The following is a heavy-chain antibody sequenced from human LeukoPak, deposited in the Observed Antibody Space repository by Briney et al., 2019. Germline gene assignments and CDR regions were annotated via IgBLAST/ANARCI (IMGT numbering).Heavy chain of an antibody. CDR2: INTDGSST. CDR1: GFTFSSYW. J-gene: IGHJ3*02. V-gene: IGHV3-74*01. Sequence: GGSLRLSCAASGFTFSSYWMHWVRQAPGKGLVWVSRINTDGSSTSYADSVKGRFTISRDNAKNTLYLQMNSLRAEDTAVYYCARGLLVGAIKNAFDIWGQGTMVTVSS. D-gene: IGHD1-26*01. CDR3: ARGLLVGAIKNAFDI.